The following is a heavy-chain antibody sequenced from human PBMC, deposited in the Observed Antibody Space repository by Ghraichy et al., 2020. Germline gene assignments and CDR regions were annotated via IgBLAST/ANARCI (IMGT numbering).Heavy chain of an antibody. J-gene: IGHJ4*02. D-gene: IGHD6-19*01. CDR1: GFTFSSYA. CDR3: AKTPSQWLRPNSQSDDY. CDR2: ISGSGGST. V-gene: IGHV3-23*01. Sequence: GGSLRLSCAASGFTFSSYAMSWVRQAPGKGLEWVSAISGSGGSTYYADSVKGRFTISRDNSKNTLYLQMNSLRAEDTAVYYCAKTPSQWLRPNSQSDDYWGQGTLVTVSS.